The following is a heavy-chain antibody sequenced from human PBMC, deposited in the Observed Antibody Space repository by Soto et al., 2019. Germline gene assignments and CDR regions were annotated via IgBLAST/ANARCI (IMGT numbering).Heavy chain of an antibody. Sequence: QVQLVQSGAEVKMPGSSVRVSCKASGGSFSKYGISWGRQDPGQGLEWMGGIIPMFGIGNYAEKFLGRVTITADESTSTRHMELCILRSEDTVVYICVRGYRSNYVYAMDGWGHGTTVTVSS. CDR1: GGSFSKYG. J-gene: IGHJ6*02. CDR2: IIPMFGIG. D-gene: IGHD3-10*01. V-gene: IGHV1-69*01. CDR3: VRGYRSNYVYAMDG.